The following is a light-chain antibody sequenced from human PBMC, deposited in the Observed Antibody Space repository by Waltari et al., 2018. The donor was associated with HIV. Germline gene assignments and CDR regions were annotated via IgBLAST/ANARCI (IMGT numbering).Light chain of an antibody. CDR3: QAWGNSTAL. V-gene: IGLV3-1*01. CDR2: QDE. J-gene: IGLJ2*01. CDR1: QLEEKY. Sequence: FELSQPPSLSVSPGQTASITCSGDQLEEKYVCWFQQRPGQSPVEVIYQDEKRPSGVPERFSGSNSGNTATLTISGTQTVDEAEYYCQAWGNSTALFGGGTKLTVL.